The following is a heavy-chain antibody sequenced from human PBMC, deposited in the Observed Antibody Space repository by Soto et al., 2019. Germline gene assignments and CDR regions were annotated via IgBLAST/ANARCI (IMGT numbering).Heavy chain of an antibody. CDR1: GFTFSSYS. D-gene: IGHD2-21*02. J-gene: IGHJ6*02. CDR2: ISSSSSYI. Sequence: PGGSLRLSCAASGFTFSSYSMNWVRQAPGKGLEWVSSISSSSSYIYYADSVKGRFTISRDNAKNSLYLQMNSLRAEDTAVYYCARDGVVVTATHYYYYGVDVWGQGTTVTVSS. V-gene: IGHV3-21*01. CDR3: ARDGVVVTATHYYYYGVDV.